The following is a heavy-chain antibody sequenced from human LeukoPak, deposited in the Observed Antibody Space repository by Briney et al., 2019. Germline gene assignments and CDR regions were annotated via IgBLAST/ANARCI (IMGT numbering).Heavy chain of an antibody. Sequence: TSETLSLTCTVSGGSISSDDYYWSWIRQPPGKGLEWIGYIYYRGSTYYNPSLKSRVTISVDTSKNQFSLKLSSVTAADTAVYYCANALGDFDLWGRGTLVTVSS. V-gene: IGHV4-30-4*08. CDR2: IYYRGST. D-gene: IGHD3-10*01. CDR1: GGSISSDDYY. CDR3: ANALGDFDL. J-gene: IGHJ2*01.